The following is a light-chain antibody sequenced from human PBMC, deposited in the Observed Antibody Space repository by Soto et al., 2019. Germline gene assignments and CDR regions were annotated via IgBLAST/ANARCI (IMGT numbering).Light chain of an antibody. J-gene: IGKJ4*01. Sequence: EIVMTQSPATLSVSPGEGAILSCRASKSVSNNLAWYQQKPGQAPRLLIYGASTRATGIPARFSGSGSGTEFTLSISSLQSEDCAIYYCQQYNNWPPLTFGGGTKVEIK. V-gene: IGKV3-15*01. CDR1: KSVSNN. CDR3: QQYNNWPPLT. CDR2: GAS.